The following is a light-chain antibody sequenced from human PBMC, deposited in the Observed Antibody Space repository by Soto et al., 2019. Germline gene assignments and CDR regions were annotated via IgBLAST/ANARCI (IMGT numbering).Light chain of an antibody. J-gene: IGLJ3*02. CDR2: DVS. CDR3: CSYSDHNHFWV. Sequence: QSALTQPRSVSGSPGQSVTISCTGTNSDVGGYNYVSWYQQHPGKAPKVMIYDVSSRPSGVPGRFSGSKSGNTASLTISGLQGGGWADYLRCSYSDHNHFWVFGGGTKVTVL. V-gene: IGLV2-11*01. CDR1: NSDVGGYNY.